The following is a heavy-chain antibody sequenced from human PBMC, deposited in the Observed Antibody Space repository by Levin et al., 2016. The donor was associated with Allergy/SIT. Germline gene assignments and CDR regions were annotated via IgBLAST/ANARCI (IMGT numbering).Heavy chain of an antibody. J-gene: IGHJ3*01. CDR2: INAGNGYT. CDR3: ARVVKYDGYDSVDAFDL. Sequence: ASVKVSCKASGYTFTNYAIQWVRQAPGQSLQWMGWINAGNGYTKSSHNFLGRVTITMDTSASTAYMELSSLRSEDTAVYYCARVVKYDGYDSVDAFDLWGQGTMVTVSS. D-gene: IGHD5-12*01. CDR1: GYTFTNYA. V-gene: IGHV1-3*01.